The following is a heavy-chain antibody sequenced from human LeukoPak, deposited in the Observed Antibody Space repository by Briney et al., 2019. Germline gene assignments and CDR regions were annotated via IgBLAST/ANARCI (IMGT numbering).Heavy chain of an antibody. CDR3: ARGLHLRYYDRSGYFDY. V-gene: IGHV1-46*01. CDR1: GYTFTNYY. J-gene: IGHJ4*02. CDR2: INPSGGYT. Sequence: ASVKVSCKASGYTFTNYYMHWVRQTPGQGLEWMGLINPSGGYTNYAQKSQGRVTMTRDTSTSTVYMELSSLRSEDTAVYYCARGLHLRYYDRSGYFDYWGQGTLVTVSS. D-gene: IGHD3-22*01.